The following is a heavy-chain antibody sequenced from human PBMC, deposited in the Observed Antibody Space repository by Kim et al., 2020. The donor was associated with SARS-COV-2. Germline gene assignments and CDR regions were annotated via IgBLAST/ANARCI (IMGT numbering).Heavy chain of an antibody. J-gene: IGHJ4*02. CDR1: GFTFSSYE. Sequence: GGSLRLSCAASGFTFSSYEMNWVRQAPGKGLEWVSYISSSGSTIYYADSVKGRFTISRDNAKNSLYLQMNSLRAEDTAVYYCAREPRGGELLDIDYWGQGTLVTVSS. CDR2: ISSSGSTI. CDR3: AREPRGGELLDIDY. D-gene: IGHD1-26*01. V-gene: IGHV3-48*03.